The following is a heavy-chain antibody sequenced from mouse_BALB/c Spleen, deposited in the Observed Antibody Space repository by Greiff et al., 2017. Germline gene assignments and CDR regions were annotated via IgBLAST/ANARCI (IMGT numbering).Heavy chain of an antibody. CDR3: ARGVLRSPYYFDY. CDR2: ISSDGST. J-gene: IGHJ2*01. Sequence: EVQGVESGGGLVKPGGSLKLSCAASGFTFSSYAMSWVRQTPEKRLEWVASISSDGSTYYPDSVKGRFTISRDNARNILYLQMSSLRSEDTAMYYCARGVLRSPYYFDYWGQGTTLTVSS. CDR1: GFTFSSYA. D-gene: IGHD1-1*01. V-gene: IGHV5-6-5*01.